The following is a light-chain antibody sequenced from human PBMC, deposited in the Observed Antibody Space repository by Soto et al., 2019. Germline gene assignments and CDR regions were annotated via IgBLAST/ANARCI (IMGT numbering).Light chain of an antibody. CDR1: HSVGSNY. V-gene: IGKV3-20*01. CDR3: HQYASSPHT. J-gene: IGKJ2*01. CDR2: DTS. Sequence: EIVLTQSPGTLSLSPGEKVTLSCRASHSVGSNYLAWFQQKPGQSPRLLIFDTSSRATGVPDRFSGSGSGTDFALTVSRLEPGDFAMYYCHQYASSPHTFGQGTKLEIK.